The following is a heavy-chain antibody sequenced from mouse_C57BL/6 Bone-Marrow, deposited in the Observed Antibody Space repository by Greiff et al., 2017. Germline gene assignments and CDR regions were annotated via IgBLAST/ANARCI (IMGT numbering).Heavy chain of an antibody. J-gene: IGHJ2*01. D-gene: IGHD1-1*01. CDR2: ISDGGSYT. CDR1: GFTFSSYA. V-gene: IGHV5-4*01. CDR3: ARGGSSYRYFDY. Sequence: EVQGVESGGGLVKPGGSLKLSCAASGFTFSSYAMSWVRQTPEKRLEWVATISDGGSYTYYPDNVKGRFTISRDNAKNNLYLQMSHLKSEDTAMYYCARGGSSYRYFDYWGQGTTLTVSS.